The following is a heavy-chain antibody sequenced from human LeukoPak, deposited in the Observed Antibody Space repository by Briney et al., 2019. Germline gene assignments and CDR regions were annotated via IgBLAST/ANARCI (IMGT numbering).Heavy chain of an antibody. CDR3: ARVGGSGSTLYYYYGMDV. V-gene: IGHV3-33*01. Sequence: GRSLRLSCAASGFTFSSYGMHWVRQAPGKGLEWVAVIWYDGSNKYYADSVKGRFTISRDNSKNTLYLQMNSLRAEDTAVYYCARVGGSGSTLYYYYGMDVWGQGTTVTVSS. CDR1: GFTFSSYG. D-gene: IGHD6-19*01. CDR2: IWYDGSNK. J-gene: IGHJ6*02.